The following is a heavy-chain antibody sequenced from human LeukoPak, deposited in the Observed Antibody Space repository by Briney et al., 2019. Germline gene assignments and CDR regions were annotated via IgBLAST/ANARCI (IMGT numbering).Heavy chain of an antibody. CDR3: ARGRASVYCSGGSCYSGARTTTFDH. Sequence: ASVKVSCKASGGTFSSYAISWVRQAPGQGLEWMGRIIPIFGTANYAQKFQGRVTITADESTSTAYMELSSLRSEDTAVYYCARGRASVYCSGGSCYSGARTTTFDHWGQGTLVTVSS. J-gene: IGHJ4*02. V-gene: IGHV1-69*13. CDR2: IIPIFGTA. D-gene: IGHD2-15*01. CDR1: GGTFSSYA.